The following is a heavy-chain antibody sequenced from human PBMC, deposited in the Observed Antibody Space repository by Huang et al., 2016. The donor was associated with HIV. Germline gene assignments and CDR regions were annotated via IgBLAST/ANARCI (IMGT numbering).Heavy chain of an antibody. D-gene: IGHD3-22*01. J-gene: IGHJ4*02. CDR1: GGSFSGYY. Sequence: QVQLQQWGAGLLKPSETLSLTCAVYGGSFSGYYWSGFRQHPGKGLEWIGEINHSGSTNYTPSRKSRVTISVDTSKNQFSLKLSSVTAADTAVYYCARILMYYNSSGYGFDYWGQGTLVTVSS. V-gene: IGHV4-34*01. CDR2: INHSGST. CDR3: ARILMYYNSSGYGFDY.